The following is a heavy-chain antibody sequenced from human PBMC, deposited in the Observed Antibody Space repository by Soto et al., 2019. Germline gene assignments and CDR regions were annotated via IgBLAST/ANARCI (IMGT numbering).Heavy chain of an antibody. D-gene: IGHD6-13*01. CDR2: INSDGSST. V-gene: IGHV3-74*01. Sequence: GGSLRLSCAASGFTVSSNYMSWVRQAPGKGLEWVSRINSDGSSTSYADSVKGRFTISRDNAKNTLYLQMNSLRAEDTAVYYCASVSSSWGFDPWGQGTLVTVSS. J-gene: IGHJ5*02. CDR3: ASVSSSWGFDP. CDR1: GFTVSSNY.